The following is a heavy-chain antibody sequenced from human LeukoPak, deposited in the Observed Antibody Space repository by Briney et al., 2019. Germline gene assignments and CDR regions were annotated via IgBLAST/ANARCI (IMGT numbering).Heavy chain of an antibody. D-gene: IGHD4-23*01. J-gene: IGHJ4*02. Sequence: ASVKVSCKASGHTFNAYYMHWVRQAPGQGLEWMGWINLNSGATVYVQKFQGRVTVTRDTSISTAYMELSRLTSDDTAVYYCAREKNGGNFDYWGQGTLVTVSS. CDR2: INLNSGAT. CDR1: GHTFNAYY. CDR3: AREKNGGNFDY. V-gene: IGHV1-2*02.